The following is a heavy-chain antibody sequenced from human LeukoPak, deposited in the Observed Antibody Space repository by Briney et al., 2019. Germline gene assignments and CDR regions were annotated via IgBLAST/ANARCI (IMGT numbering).Heavy chain of an antibody. D-gene: IGHD6-13*01. CDR1: GFTFSSYA. V-gene: IGHV3-30-3*01. Sequence: GRSLRLSCAASGFTFSSYAMHWVRQAPGKGLEWVAVISYDGSNKYYADSVKGRFTISRDNSKNTLYLQMNSLRAEDTAVYYCARAGREGSSRYGTYYYYYMDVWGKGTTVTVSS. CDR3: ARAGREGSSRYGTYYYYYMDV. J-gene: IGHJ6*03. CDR2: ISYDGSNK.